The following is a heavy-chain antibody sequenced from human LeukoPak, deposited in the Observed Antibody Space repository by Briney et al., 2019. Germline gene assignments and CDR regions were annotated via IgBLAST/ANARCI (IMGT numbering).Heavy chain of an antibody. CDR2: IYYSGST. J-gene: IGHJ4*02. CDR3: ARVNRNIVLMVYGVVDY. Sequence: SETLSLTCTVSGGPISSGDYYWSWIRQPPGKGLEWIGYIYYSGSTYYNPSLKSRVTISVDTSKNQFSLKLSSVTAADTAVYYCARVNRNIVLMVYGVVDYWGQGTLVTVSS. D-gene: IGHD2-8*01. CDR1: GGPISSGDYY. V-gene: IGHV4-30-4*01.